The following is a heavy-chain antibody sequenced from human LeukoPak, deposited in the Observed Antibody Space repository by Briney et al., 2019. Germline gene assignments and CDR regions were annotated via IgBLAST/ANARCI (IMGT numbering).Heavy chain of an antibody. CDR1: GGSISSYY. J-gene: IGHJ4*02. V-gene: IGHV4-59*08. Sequence: PSETLSLTCTVSGGSISSYYWSWIRQPPGKGLEWIGYIYYSGSTNYNPSLKSRVTISVDTSTNKFSLKLSSVTAADTAVYYCARSLHLEYYDSSGYFDYWGQGTLVTVSS. CDR3: ARSLHLEYYDSSGYFDY. D-gene: IGHD3-22*01. CDR2: IYYSGST.